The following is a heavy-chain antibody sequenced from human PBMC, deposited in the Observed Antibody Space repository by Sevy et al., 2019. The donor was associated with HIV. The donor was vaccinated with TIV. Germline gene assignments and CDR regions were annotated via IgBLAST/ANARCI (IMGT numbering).Heavy chain of an antibody. CDR2: IKSKTDGGTT. Sequence: GGSLRLSCAASGFTFSNAWMSWVRQAPGKGLEWVGRIKSKTDGGTTDYAAPVKGRFTISRDDSKNTLYLQMNSLKTEDTAVYYCTTDRARSITIFGVTANWFDPWGQGTLVTVSS. CDR1: GFTFSNAW. J-gene: IGHJ5*02. V-gene: IGHV3-15*01. D-gene: IGHD3-3*01. CDR3: TTDRARSITIFGVTANWFDP.